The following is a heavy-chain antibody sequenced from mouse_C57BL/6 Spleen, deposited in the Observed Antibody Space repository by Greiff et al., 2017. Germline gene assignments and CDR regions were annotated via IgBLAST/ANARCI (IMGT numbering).Heavy chain of an antibody. Sequence: QVQLQQPGAELVRPGSSVKLSCKASGYTFTSYWLHWVKQRPIQGLAWIGNIDPSDSETHYNQKFKDKATLTVDKSSSTAYMQLSSLTSEDSAFYYCASYSNYLYFDVWGTGTTVTVSS. D-gene: IGHD2-5*01. CDR2: IDPSDSET. CDR3: ASYSNYLYFDV. V-gene: IGHV1-52*01. J-gene: IGHJ1*03. CDR1: GYTFTSYW.